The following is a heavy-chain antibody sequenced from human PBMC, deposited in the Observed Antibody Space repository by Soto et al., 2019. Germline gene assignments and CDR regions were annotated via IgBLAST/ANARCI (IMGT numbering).Heavy chain of an antibody. CDR1: GYTFMSYG. CDR3: ARVAGYGSGSRHFDN. V-gene: IGHV1-18*01. J-gene: IGHJ4*02. D-gene: IGHD3-10*01. CDR2: TVAGSGNR. Sequence: QVQLMQSGAEVTKPGASVTLSCKTSGYTFMSYGLSWVRQAPGQGLEWMGWTVAGSGNRIYAQKFQDRINMNIDTSTHTCYMELRSLRSDDSALYCWARVAGYGSGSRHFDNWGQGTLVTVSS.